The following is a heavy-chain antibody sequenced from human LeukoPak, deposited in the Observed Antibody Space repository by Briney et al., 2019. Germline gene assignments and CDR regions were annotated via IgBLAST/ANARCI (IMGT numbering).Heavy chain of an antibody. D-gene: IGHD2-15*01. J-gene: IGHJ4*02. Sequence: GASVRVSCKASGYTFTGYYMRWVRQAPGQGLEWMGRIIPIFGIANYAQKFQGRVTITADKSTSTAYMELSSLRSEDTAVYYCARIHCSGGSCYPYYFDYWGQGTLVTVSS. CDR1: GYTFTGYY. CDR2: IIPIFGIA. CDR3: ARIHCSGGSCYPYYFDY. V-gene: IGHV1-69*02.